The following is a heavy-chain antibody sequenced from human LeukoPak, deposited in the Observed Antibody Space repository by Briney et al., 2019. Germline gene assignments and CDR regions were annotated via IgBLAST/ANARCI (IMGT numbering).Heavy chain of an antibody. V-gene: IGHV1-2*02. CDR1: GYTFTGYY. D-gene: IGHD6-13*01. Sequence: ASVKVSCKASGYTFTGYYMHWVRQAPGQGLEWMGWINPNSGGTNYAQKFQGRVTMTRDTSISTAYMGLSRLRSDDTAVYYCASESQQRWYRGRGSYYFDYWGQGTLVTVSS. J-gene: IGHJ4*02. CDR3: ASESQQRWYRGRGSYYFDY. CDR2: INPNSGGT.